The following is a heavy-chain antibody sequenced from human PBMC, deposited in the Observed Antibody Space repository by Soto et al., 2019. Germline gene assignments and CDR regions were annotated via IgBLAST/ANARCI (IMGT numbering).Heavy chain of an antibody. V-gene: IGHV3-30-3*01. J-gene: IGHJ6*02. D-gene: IGHD6-19*01. CDR2: ISYDGSNK. CDR3: AREWVEAGNVEDYYYGMDV. Sequence: QVQLVESGGGVVQPGRSLRLSCAASGFTFSSYAMHWVRQAPGKGLEWVAVISYDGSNKYYADSVKGRFTISRDNSKNTLYLQMNSLRAEDTAVYYCAREWVEAGNVEDYYYGMDVWGQGTTVTVSS. CDR1: GFTFSSYA.